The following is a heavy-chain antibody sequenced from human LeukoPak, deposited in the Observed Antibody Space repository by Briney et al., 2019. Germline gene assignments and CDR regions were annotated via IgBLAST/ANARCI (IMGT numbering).Heavy chain of an antibody. CDR3: AKEWYYYYRSGYYILGALDAFDI. Sequence: GGSLRLSCAASGFTFSSYAMSWVRQAPGKGLEWVSAISGSGGSTYYADSVKGRFTISRDNSKNTLYLQINSLRAEDMAVYYCAKEWYYYYRSGYYILGALDAFDIWGQGTMVTVSS. V-gene: IGHV3-23*01. CDR2: ISGSGGST. J-gene: IGHJ3*02. D-gene: IGHD3-22*01. CDR1: GFTFSSYA.